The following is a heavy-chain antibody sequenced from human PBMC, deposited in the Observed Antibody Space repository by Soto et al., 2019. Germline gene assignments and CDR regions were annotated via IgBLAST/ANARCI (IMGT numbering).Heavy chain of an antibody. CDR2: ISGSDTNI. Sequence: GGSLRLSCAASGFTFSTYAMSWVRQAPGKGLEWVSVISGSDTNIYYADSVKGRSTISRDNSKNTLYLHMNSLRAEDTAMYFCARLIGRSSWFDSWGQGALVTVSS. J-gene: IGHJ5*01. CDR3: ARLIGRSSWFDS. V-gene: IGHV3-23*01. D-gene: IGHD1-26*01. CDR1: GFTFSTYA.